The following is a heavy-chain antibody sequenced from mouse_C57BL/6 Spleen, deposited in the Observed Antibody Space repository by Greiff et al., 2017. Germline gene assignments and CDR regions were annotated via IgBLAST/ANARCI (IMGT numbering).Heavy chain of an antibody. Sequence: EVQVVESGGGLVKPGGSLKLSCAASGFTFSDYGMHWVRQAPETGLEWVAYISSGSNTIYYADTVKDRFTISRDNAKNTLFLQMTSLRSEDTAMYYCARGYFDVWGTGTTVTVSS. CDR2: ISSGSNTI. J-gene: IGHJ1*03. CDR3: ARGYFDV. V-gene: IGHV5-17*01. CDR1: GFTFSDYG.